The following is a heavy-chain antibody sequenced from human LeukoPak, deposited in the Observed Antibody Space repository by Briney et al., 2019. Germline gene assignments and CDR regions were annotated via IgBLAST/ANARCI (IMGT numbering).Heavy chain of an antibody. Sequence: SETLSLTCTVSGGSISSYYWSWIRQPPGKGLEWIGYIYYSGSTNYNPSLKSRVTISVDTSKNQFSLKPSSVTAADTAVYYCARHRLQQLVASWFDPWGQRTLVTVSS. CDR3: ARHRLQQLVASWFDP. D-gene: IGHD6-13*01. J-gene: IGHJ5*02. CDR2: IYYSGST. CDR1: GGSISSYY. V-gene: IGHV4-59*08.